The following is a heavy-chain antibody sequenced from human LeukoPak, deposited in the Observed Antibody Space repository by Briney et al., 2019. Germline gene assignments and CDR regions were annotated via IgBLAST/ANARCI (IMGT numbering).Heavy chain of an antibody. CDR1: GFTVSSNY. Sequence: PGGSLRLSCAASGFTVSSNYMSWVRQAPGKGLEWVSVIYSGGSTYYADSVKGRFTISRDNSKNTLYLQMNSLRAEDTAVYYCARDLDYSNYKFDYWGQGTLVTVSS. CDR3: ARDLDYSNYKFDY. J-gene: IGHJ4*02. V-gene: IGHV3-66*01. CDR2: IYSGGST. D-gene: IGHD4-11*01.